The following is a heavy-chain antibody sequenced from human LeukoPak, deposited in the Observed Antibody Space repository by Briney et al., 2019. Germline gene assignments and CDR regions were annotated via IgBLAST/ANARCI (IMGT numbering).Heavy chain of an antibody. CDR3: AKVYSSGWPDDYFDY. CDR2: IKQDETEK. Sequence: GESLRLSCTASGFTFSNFWMGWVRQAPGKGLEWVANIKQDETEKFYLGSVKGRFTISRDNSKNTLYLQMNSLRAEDTAVYYCAKVYSSGWPDDYFDYWGQGTLVTVSS. V-gene: IGHV3-7*03. D-gene: IGHD6-19*01. J-gene: IGHJ4*02. CDR1: GFTFSNFW.